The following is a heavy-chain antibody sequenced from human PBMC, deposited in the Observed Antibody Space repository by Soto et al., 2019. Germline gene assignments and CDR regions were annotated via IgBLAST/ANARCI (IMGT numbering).Heavy chain of an antibody. V-gene: IGHV1-46*01. CDR1: GYTFSNYY. D-gene: IGHD6-19*01. Sequence: ASVKVSCKASGYTFSNYYMHWVRQAPGQGLEWMGGINPNGDTTYYAQKFQGRVTITADKSTSTAYMELSSLRSEDTAVYYCAKIAVAGTTSIDYWGQGTLVTVSS. CDR2: INPNGDTT. CDR3: AKIAVAGTTSIDY. J-gene: IGHJ4*02.